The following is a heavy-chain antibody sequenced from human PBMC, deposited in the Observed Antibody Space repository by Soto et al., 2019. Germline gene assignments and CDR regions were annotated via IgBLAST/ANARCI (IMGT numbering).Heavy chain of an antibody. CDR1: GFTFSSCS. V-gene: IGHV3-48*02. D-gene: IGHD2-8*01. CDR2: ISGSGDTK. J-gene: IGHJ4*02. Sequence: VQLVESGGGVVQPGRSLRLSCAASGFTFSSCSMNWVRQAPGKGLEWVCFISGSGDTKYYAYSVKGRFTISRDNAKNSLYLQISSLRDEYTAVYYCAKYCSSDVCFYYWGQGTLVPVSS. CDR3: AKYCSSDVCFYY.